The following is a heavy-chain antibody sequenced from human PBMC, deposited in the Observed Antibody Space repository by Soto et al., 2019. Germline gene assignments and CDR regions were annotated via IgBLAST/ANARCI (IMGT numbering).Heavy chain of an antibody. CDR3: ARALYCSGGSCYFDY. V-gene: IGHV1-18*01. CDR2: ISAYNGNT. D-gene: IGHD2-15*01. CDR1: GHTFTSYG. J-gene: IGHJ4*02. Sequence: QVQLVQSGAEVVKPGASVRVSCKTSGHTFTSYGFTWVRQAPGQGLEWMGWISAYNGNTNYAQKFHGRVTMTTDTSTSTAYIELRRLNSGETSLYYCARALYCSGGSCYFDYWGQGTLVTVSS.